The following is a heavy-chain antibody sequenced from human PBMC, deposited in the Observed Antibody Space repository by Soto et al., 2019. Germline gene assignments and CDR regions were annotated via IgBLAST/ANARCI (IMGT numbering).Heavy chain of an antibody. CDR3: ARQGGLRRELLGRFDY. V-gene: IGHV4-39*01. J-gene: IGHJ4*02. CDR2: IYYSGSI. Sequence: QLQLQESGPGLVKPSETLSLTCTVSGGSISGSNYYWGWIRQPPGKGLEWIESIYYSGSIYYNPSLKIRVATSVDTSKNQFYLKLSSVTAADTAVYYCARQGGLRRELLGRFDYWGQGFLVTVSS. CDR1: GGSISGSNYY. D-gene: IGHD3-16*01.